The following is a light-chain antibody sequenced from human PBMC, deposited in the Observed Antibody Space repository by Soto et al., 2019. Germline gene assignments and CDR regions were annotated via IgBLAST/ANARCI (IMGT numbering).Light chain of an antibody. V-gene: IGKV2-28*01. CDR2: FGS. CDR1: QSLLHSNGYKY. Sequence: DIVMTQSPLSLPVSPGEPASISCRASQSLLHSNGYKYLDWYLQKPGQSPQLLFYFGSNRASGVPDRFSGSGSGTDFTLKISRVEAEDVGVYYCMQALQTPLTFGQGTRLEIK. J-gene: IGKJ5*01. CDR3: MQALQTPLT.